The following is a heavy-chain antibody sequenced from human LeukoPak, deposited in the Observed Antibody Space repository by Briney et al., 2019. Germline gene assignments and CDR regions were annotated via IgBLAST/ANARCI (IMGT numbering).Heavy chain of an antibody. CDR3: ARGRFRIAARPTYNWFDP. Sequence: PSDTLSLTCVVHGETFSGYYWSWIRQPPAKGLEWIGEINHSGSTNYNPSLKSRVTMSVDTSKNQFSLKLSSVTAADTAVYYCARGRFRIAARPTYNWFDPWGQGTLVTVSS. CDR1: GETFSGYY. J-gene: IGHJ5*02. D-gene: IGHD6-6*01. V-gene: IGHV4-34*01. CDR2: INHSGST.